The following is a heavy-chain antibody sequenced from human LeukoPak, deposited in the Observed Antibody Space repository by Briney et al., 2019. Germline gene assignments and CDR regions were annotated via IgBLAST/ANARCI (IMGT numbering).Heavy chain of an antibody. CDR2: IYYSGST. CDR3: ARYSGLVVISYYFDY. Sequence: PSETLSLTCTVSGGSISSYYWSWIRQPPGKGLEWIGYIYYSGSTNYNPSLKSRVTISVDTSKNQFSLKLSSVTAADTAVYYCARYSGLVVISYYFDYWGQGTLVTVSS. D-gene: IGHD3-22*01. CDR1: GGSISSYY. V-gene: IGHV4-59*08. J-gene: IGHJ4*02.